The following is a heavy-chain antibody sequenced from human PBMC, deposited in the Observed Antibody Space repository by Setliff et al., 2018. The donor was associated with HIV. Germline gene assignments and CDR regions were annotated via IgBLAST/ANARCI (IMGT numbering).Heavy chain of an antibody. CDR2: FDPEDGET. CDR1: GYILTELS. CDR3: ATVDEGVRGVTNYYFDY. Sequence: ASVKVSCKVSGYILTELSMHWVRQAPGKGLEWMGGFDPEDGETIYTQKFQGRVTMTEDTSTDTAYMELSSLRSEDTAVYYCATVDEGVRGVTNYYFDYWGQGTLVTVSS. V-gene: IGHV1-24*01. D-gene: IGHD3-10*01. J-gene: IGHJ4*02.